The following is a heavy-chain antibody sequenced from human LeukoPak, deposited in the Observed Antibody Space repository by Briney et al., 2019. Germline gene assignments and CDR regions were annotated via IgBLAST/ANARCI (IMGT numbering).Heavy chain of an antibody. V-gene: IGHV4-34*01. CDR3: ARAGPPELFDAFDI. CDR2: INHSGST. CDR1: GGSFSGYY. Sequence: SETLSFTCAVYGGSFSGYYWSWIRQPPGKGLEWIGEINHSGSTNYNPSLKSRVTISVDTSKNQFPLKLSSVTAADTAVYYCARAGPPELFDAFDIWGQGTMVTVSS. D-gene: IGHD1-26*01. J-gene: IGHJ3*02.